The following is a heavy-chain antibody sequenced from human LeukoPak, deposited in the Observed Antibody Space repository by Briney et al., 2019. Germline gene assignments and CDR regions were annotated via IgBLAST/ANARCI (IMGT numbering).Heavy chain of an antibody. CDR3: ASLGYCSSTSCYKSYYYYCMDV. D-gene: IGHD2-2*02. Sequence: PGGSLRLSCAASGFTFSSYAMHWVRQAPGKGLEWVAVISYDGSNKYYADSVKGRFTISRDNSKNTLYLQMNSLRAEDTAVYYCASLGYCSSTSCYKSYYYYCMDVWGKGTTVTVSS. CDR2: ISYDGSNK. J-gene: IGHJ6*03. CDR1: GFTFSSYA. V-gene: IGHV3-30-3*01.